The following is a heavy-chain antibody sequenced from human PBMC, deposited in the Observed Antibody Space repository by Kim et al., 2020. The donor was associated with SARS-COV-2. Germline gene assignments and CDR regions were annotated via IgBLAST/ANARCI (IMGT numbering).Heavy chain of an antibody. V-gene: IGHV1-46*01. Sequence: ASVKVSCKASGYTFTSYYMHWVRQAPGQGLEWMGIINPSAGSTCHAQKFQGRVTMTRDTSTSTAYMELSSLRSDDTAVYYCARLPLVSCYYVMDGWGQGTTVTLSS. J-gene: IGHJ6*02. CDR1: GYTFTSYY. CDR2: INPSAGST. D-gene: IGHD2-15*01. CDR3: ARLPLVSCYYVMDG.